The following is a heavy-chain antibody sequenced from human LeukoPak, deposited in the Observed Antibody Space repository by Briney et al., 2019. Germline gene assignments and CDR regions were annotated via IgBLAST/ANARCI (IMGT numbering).Heavy chain of an antibody. J-gene: IGHJ6*02. Sequence: GGSLRLSCAAPGFIFSDYSMNWVRQAPGKGLEWVASITRSSSDINYVDSVKGRFTISRDNAKNSLYLQMNSLRAEETAVYYCARDVVYGMDVWGQGTTVTVSS. CDR3: ARDVVYGMDV. CDR1: GFIFSDYS. V-gene: IGHV3-21*01. D-gene: IGHD2-8*02. CDR2: ITRSSSDI.